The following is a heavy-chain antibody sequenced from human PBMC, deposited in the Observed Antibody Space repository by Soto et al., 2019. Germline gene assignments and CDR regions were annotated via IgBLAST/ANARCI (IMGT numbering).Heavy chain of an antibody. Sequence: ASVKVSCKASGYTFTSHGISWVLQAPGQGLEWMGWISTDNGNTNYAQKLQGRVTMTTDTSTSTAYMELRSLRSDDTAMYYCARTHCTSTTCYAYAGDFQHWGQGTLVTVSS. V-gene: IGHV1-18*01. D-gene: IGHD2-2*01. CDR3: ARTHCTSTTCYAYAGDFQH. CDR1: GYTFTSHG. CDR2: ISTDNGNT. J-gene: IGHJ1*01.